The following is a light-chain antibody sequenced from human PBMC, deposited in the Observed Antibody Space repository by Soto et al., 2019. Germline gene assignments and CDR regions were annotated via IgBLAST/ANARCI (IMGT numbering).Light chain of an antibody. J-gene: IGKJ1*01. CDR2: GAS. Sequence: EIVLTQSPGTLSLSPGERASLSCRASQSVGNNYLAWYQQKPGQAPRLLIFGASSRDTGIPDRFSGSGCGTDFTLIISRMEPEDFAVYYCQQYAGSPPRTFGQGTKVEIK. CDR3: QQYAGSPPRT. V-gene: IGKV3-20*01. CDR1: QSVGNNY.